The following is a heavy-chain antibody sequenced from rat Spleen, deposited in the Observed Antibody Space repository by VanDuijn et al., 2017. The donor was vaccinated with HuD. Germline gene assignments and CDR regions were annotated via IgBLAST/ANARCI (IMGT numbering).Heavy chain of an antibody. V-gene: IGHV5-25*01. J-gene: IGHJ3*01. D-gene: IGHD4-3*01. CDR3: ANAEFGVGWFAY. Sequence: EVQLVESGGGLVQPGRSMKLSCAASGLSFSNYGMAWVRQAPKKGLEWVAYISYDGGSTYYRDPVKGRFTISRDNAKSTLYLQMDSLRSEDTATYYCANAEFGVGWFAYWGQGTLVTVSS. CDR1: GLSFSNYG. CDR2: ISYDGGST.